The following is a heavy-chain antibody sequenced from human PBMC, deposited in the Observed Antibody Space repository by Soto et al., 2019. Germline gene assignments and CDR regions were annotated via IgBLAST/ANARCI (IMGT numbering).Heavy chain of an antibody. CDR1: GFTFSRYW. D-gene: IGHD3-10*01. CDR3: ASRVEITNEY. Sequence: GGSLRLSCAASGFTFSRYWMHWVRQAPGKGLVWVSRINSDGTSTGYADSVKGRFTISRDNAKNTLYLQMNSLRAEDTAVYYCASRVEITNEYWGQGTLVTVSS. V-gene: IGHV3-74*01. J-gene: IGHJ4*02. CDR2: INSDGTST.